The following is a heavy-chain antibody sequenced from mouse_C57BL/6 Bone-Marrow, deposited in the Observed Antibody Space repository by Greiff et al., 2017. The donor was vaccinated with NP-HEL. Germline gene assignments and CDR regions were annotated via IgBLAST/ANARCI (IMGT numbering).Heavy chain of an antibody. CDR1: GYTFTDYY. D-gene: IGHD1-1*01. CDR3: AREGITTVVKAY. V-gene: IGHV1-19*01. Sequence: VHVKQSGPVLVKPGASVKMSCKASGYTFTDYYMNWVKQSHGKSLEWIGVRNTYNGGTSYNQKFKGKATLTVDKSSSTAYMELNSLTSEDSAVYYCAREGITTVVKAYWGQGTLVTVSA. CDR2: RNTYNGGT. J-gene: IGHJ3*01.